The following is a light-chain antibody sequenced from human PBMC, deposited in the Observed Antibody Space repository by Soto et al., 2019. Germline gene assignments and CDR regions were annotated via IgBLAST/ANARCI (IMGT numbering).Light chain of an antibody. V-gene: IGLV3-1*01. J-gene: IGLJ2*01. CDR1: KLGDKY. CDR2: QDS. Sequence: SYELTQPPSVSVSPGQTASITCSGGKLGDKYACWYQQKPGQSPVLVIYQDSKRPSGIPERFSGSNSGNTATLTISGTQAMDEAYYYCQAWDSSTGVVFGGGTQLTVL. CDR3: QAWDSSTGVV.